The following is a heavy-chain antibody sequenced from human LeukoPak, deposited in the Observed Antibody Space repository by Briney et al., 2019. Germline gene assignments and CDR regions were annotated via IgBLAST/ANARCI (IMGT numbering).Heavy chain of an antibody. V-gene: IGHV3-33*01. CDR1: GFTFSSYG. CDR3: ARIYDGYNDY. Sequence: GGSLRLSCAASGFTFSSYGVHWVRQAPGKGLEWVAVIWYDGSNKYYADSVKGRFTISRDNSKNTLYLQMNSLRAEDTAVHYCARIYDGYNDYWGQGTLVTVSS. D-gene: IGHD5-24*01. CDR2: IWYDGSNK. J-gene: IGHJ4*02.